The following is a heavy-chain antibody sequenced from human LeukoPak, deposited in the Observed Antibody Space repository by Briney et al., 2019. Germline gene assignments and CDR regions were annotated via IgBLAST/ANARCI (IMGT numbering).Heavy chain of an antibody. CDR1: GFTFSSYS. V-gene: IGHV3-21*01. Sequence: GGSLRLSCAASGFTFSSYSMNWVRQAPGKGLEWVSSISSSSSYIYYADSVKGRFTISRDNAKNSLYLQMNSLRAEDTAVYYCAREAIDIVVVVAAHDAFDIWGQGTMVTVS. CDR2: ISSSSSYI. D-gene: IGHD2-15*01. CDR3: AREAIDIVVVVAAHDAFDI. J-gene: IGHJ3*02.